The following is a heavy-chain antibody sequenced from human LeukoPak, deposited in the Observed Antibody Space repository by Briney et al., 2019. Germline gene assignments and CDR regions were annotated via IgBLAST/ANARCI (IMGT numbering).Heavy chain of an antibody. CDR3: AKDRGGDCSGGSCYPLTPLLGY. Sequence: SGGSLRLSCAASGFTFSSYAMSWVRQARGRGLEGVSAISGSGGSTYYADSVKGRFTISRDNSKNTLYLQMNSLRAEDTAVYYCAKDRGGDCSGGSCYPLTPLLGYWGQGTLVTVSS. D-gene: IGHD2-15*01. J-gene: IGHJ4*02. CDR2: ISGSGGST. V-gene: IGHV3-23*01. CDR1: GFTFSSYA.